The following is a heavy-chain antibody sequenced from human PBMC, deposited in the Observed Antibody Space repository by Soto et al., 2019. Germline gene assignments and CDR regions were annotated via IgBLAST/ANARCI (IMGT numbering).Heavy chain of an antibody. Sequence: EVQLVESGGGLVQPGGSLRLSCAASGFTFSSYEMNWVRQAPGKGLEWVSYISSSGSTIYYADSVKGRFTISRDNAKNSLYLQMNSLRAEDTAVYCCARTARGHDAFDIWGQGTMVTVSS. V-gene: IGHV3-48*03. D-gene: IGHD2-21*02. J-gene: IGHJ3*02. CDR1: GFTFSSYE. CDR3: ARTARGHDAFDI. CDR2: ISSSGSTI.